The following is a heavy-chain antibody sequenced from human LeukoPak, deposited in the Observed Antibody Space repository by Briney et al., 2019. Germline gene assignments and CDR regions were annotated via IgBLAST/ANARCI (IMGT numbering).Heavy chain of an antibody. CDR2: IYSGGST. CDR3: ARDDGYCSGGSCYYFDY. CDR1: GFNVSSDY. V-gene: IGHV3-53*01. D-gene: IGHD2-15*01. J-gene: IGHJ4*02. Sequence: GGFLGLSLASSGFNVSSDYMSWGRPAPGKGVGWGGVIYSGGSTYYADSVKGRFTISRDNSKNTLYLQMNSLRAEDTAVYNCARDDGYCSGGSCYYFDYWGQGTLVTVSS.